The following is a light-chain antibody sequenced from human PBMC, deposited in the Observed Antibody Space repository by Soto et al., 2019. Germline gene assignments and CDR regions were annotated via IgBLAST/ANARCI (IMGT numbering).Light chain of an antibody. V-gene: IGKV3D-20*02. J-gene: IGKJ1*01. CDR2: GAS. CDR3: QQSHNWPRT. CDR1: QSIRSDY. Sequence: EVVLTQSPGTLSLSPGEGATLSCRASQSIRSDYLAWYQQKPGQAPTLLIYGASSRATGIPDRFSGSGSGADFTLTISSLEPEDFAVYYCQQSHNWPRTFGQGTKVDIK.